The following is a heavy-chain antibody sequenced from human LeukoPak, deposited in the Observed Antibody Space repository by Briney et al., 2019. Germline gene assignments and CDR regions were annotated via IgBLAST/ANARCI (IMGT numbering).Heavy chain of an antibody. D-gene: IGHD4-17*01. CDR1: GFTLSSHE. CDR3: ARTLTTTYS. Sequence: SGGSLRLSCAASGFTLSSHEMNWVRQAPGKGLEWLSYISNSGGDINYADSVKGRFTISRDNAKHSLYLQMNSLRVEDTAVYYCARTLTTTYSWGQGTLVTASS. V-gene: IGHV3-48*03. CDR2: ISNSGGDI. J-gene: IGHJ4*02.